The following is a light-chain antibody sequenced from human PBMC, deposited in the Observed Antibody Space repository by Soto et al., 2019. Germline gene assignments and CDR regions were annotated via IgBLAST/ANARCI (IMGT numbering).Light chain of an antibody. J-gene: IGKJ4*01. CDR3: QQYTDWPLT. V-gene: IGKV3-15*01. CDR1: RSVSNN. Sequence: EIVMTQSPVTLSVSPGESATLSCRASRSVSNNLAWYRQRPGQAPRLLIYGTSTRATDVPARFSGSGSGTEFILPISSLQTEDFAIYYCQQYTDWPLTFGGGTKVEIK. CDR2: GTS.